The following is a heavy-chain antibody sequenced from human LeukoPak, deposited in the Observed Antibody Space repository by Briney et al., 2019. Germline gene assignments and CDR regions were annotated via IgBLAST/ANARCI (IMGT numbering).Heavy chain of an antibody. CDR1: GGSISSSNW. D-gene: IGHD4-17*01. Sequence: PSGTLSLTCAVSGGSISSSNWWSWIRQPPGKGLEWIGYIYYSGSTNYNPSLKSRVTISVDTSKNQFSLKLSSVTAADTAVYYCARVLYGDYLNFDYWGQGTLVTVSS. J-gene: IGHJ4*02. V-gene: IGHV4-61*01. CDR2: IYYSGST. CDR3: ARVLYGDYLNFDY.